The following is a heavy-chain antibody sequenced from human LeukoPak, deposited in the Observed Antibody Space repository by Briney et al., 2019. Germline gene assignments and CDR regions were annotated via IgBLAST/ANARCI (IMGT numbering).Heavy chain of an antibody. CDR3: ARDPGRGLYFDY. D-gene: IGHD6-19*01. V-gene: IGHV3-30*04. J-gene: IGHJ4*02. CDR1: GFTFSSYT. Sequence: PGGSLRLSCAASGFTFSSYTMHWVRQAPGKGLEWVALISYDGSNKYYADSVKGRFTISRDNSKNTLYLQMNSLRAEDTAVYYCARDPGRGLYFDYWGQGTLVTVSS. CDR2: ISYDGSNK.